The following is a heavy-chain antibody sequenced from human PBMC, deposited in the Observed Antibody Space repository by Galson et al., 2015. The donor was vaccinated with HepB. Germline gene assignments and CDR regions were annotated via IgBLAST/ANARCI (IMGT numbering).Heavy chain of an antibody. J-gene: IGHJ4*02. V-gene: IGHV3-64D*06. CDR3: VKDPGQRVGYFDY. Sequence: SLRLSCAASGFTFSGYAMHWVRQAPGKGLEYVSTISSKGGNTYYASSVKGRFTFSRDNSKNTLFLQMSSLRAEDTAVYYCVKDPGQRVGYFDYWGQGILVTVSS. CDR1: GFTFSGYA. CDR2: ISSKGGNT. D-gene: IGHD6-13*01.